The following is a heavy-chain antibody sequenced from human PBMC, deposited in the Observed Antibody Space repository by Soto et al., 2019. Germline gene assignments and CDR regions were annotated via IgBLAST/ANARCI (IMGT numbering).Heavy chain of an antibody. J-gene: IGHJ4*02. CDR1: GGSISSGGYY. Sequence: SGTLSLTCTVSGGSISSGGYYWSWIRQHPGKGLEWIGYIYYSGSTYYNPSLKSRVTISVDTSKNQFSLKLRSVTAADTAVYYCARFNFHSSWYRTLDYWGPGTLVTVSS. CDR3: ARFNFHSSWYRTLDY. CDR2: IYYSGST. D-gene: IGHD6-13*01. V-gene: IGHV4-31*03.